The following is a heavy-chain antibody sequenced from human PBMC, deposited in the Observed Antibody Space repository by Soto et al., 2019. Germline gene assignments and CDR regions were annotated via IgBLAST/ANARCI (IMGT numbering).Heavy chain of an antibody. Sequence: ASVKVSCKVSGYTLTELSMHWARQAPGKGLEWMGGFDPEDGETIYAQKFQGRVTMTEDTSTDTAYMELSSLRSEDTAVYYCATGSRGGYYYYFDYWGQGTLVTVSS. CDR3: ATGSRGGYYYYFDY. CDR2: FDPEDGET. D-gene: IGHD3-22*01. J-gene: IGHJ4*02. V-gene: IGHV1-24*01. CDR1: GYTLTELS.